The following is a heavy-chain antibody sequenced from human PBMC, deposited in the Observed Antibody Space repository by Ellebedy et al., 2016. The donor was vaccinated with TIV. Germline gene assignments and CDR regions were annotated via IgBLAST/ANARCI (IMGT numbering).Heavy chain of an antibody. J-gene: IGHJ4*02. V-gene: IGHV3-23*01. D-gene: IGHD1-26*01. CDR1: GLTFSSHA. CDR2: ITESGGNT. CDR3: GRGTVGATLIDY. Sequence: PGGSLRLSCAASGLTFSSHAMSWVRQAPGKGLEWVSSITESGGNTYYADSVKGRFTIPRDNSKNSLYLQMNSLTTEATALYYCGRGTVGATLIDYWGQGTLVTVSS.